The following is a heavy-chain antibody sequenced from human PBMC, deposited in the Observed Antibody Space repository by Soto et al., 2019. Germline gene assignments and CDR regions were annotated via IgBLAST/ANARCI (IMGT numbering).Heavy chain of an antibody. CDR3: ARDSDYGSVYYYYYMDV. J-gene: IGHJ6*03. Sequence: ASVKVTCKASGYTFTSYAMHWVRQAPGQRLEWMGWINAGNGNTKYSQKFQGRVTITRDTSASTAYMELSSLRSEDTAVYYCARDSDYGSVYYYYYMDVWGKGTTVTVSS. CDR2: INAGNGNT. CDR1: GYTFTSYA. D-gene: IGHD3-10*01. V-gene: IGHV1-3*01.